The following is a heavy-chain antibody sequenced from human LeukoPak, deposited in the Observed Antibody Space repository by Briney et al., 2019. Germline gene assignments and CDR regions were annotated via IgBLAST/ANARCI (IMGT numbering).Heavy chain of an antibody. V-gene: IGHV4-39*07. J-gene: IGHJ6*03. D-gene: IGHD3-22*01. CDR1: GGSISSSSYY. CDR2: IYYSGST. CDR3: ARSSEGRYYYDSSGFSYYYYYMDV. Sequence: SETLPLTCTVSGGSISSSSYYWGWIRQPPGKGLEWIGSIYYSGSTYYNPSLKSRVTISVDTSKNQFSLKLSSVTAADTAVYYCARSSEGRYYYDSSGFSYYYYYMDVWGKGTTVTISS.